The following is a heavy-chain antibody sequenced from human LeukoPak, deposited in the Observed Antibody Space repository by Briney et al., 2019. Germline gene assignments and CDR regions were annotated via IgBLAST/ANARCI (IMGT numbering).Heavy chain of an antibody. Sequence: SQTLSLTCAISGDSVSSNSAAWNWIRQSPSRGLEWLGRTYYRSKWYNDYAVSMKSRITINPDTSKDQFSLQLNSVTPEDTAVYYCASDAGSGWSSFDYWGQGTLVTVSS. CDR3: ASDAGSGWSSFDY. J-gene: IGHJ4*02. D-gene: IGHD6-19*01. V-gene: IGHV6-1*01. CDR1: GDSVSSNSAA. CDR2: TYYRSKWYN.